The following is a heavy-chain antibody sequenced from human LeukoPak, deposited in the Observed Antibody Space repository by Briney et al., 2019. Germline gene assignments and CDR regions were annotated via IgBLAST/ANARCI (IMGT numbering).Heavy chain of an antibody. CDR1: GGTFSSYA. D-gene: IGHD6-13*01. CDR3: ATYNSIWSGPYYYMDV. CDR2: IIPIFGTA. V-gene: IGHV1-69*13. Sequence: GASVKVSCKASGGTFSSYAISWVRQAPGQGLEWMGGIIPIFGTANYAQKFQGRVTITADESTSTAYMELSSLRSDNTAVYYCATYNSIWSGPYYYMDVWGKGTTVTVSS. J-gene: IGHJ6*03.